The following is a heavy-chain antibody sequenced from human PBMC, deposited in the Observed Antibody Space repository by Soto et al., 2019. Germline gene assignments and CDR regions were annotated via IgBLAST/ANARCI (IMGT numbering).Heavy chain of an antibody. CDR2: IYTAGGT. Sequence: EVQLVETGGGLIQPGGSLRLSCAASGFTVSNTYMTWVRQPPGKGLECVSVIYTAGGTNYADSVKGRFIISRDNAKNTLYLQINRLRAEDTAVYYCASALPVAKVGFDPWGQGTLVSVSS. J-gene: IGHJ5*02. CDR3: ASALPVAKVGFDP. V-gene: IGHV3-53*02. D-gene: IGHD2-2*01. CDR1: GFTVSNTY.